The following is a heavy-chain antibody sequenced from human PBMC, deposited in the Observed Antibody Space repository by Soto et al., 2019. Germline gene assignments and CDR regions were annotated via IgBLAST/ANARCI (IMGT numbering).Heavy chain of an antibody. CDR2: IDPSDSYT. CDR1: GYSFTSYW. D-gene: IGHD6-6*01. CDR3: ARPVYIAARHSLRMDV. Sequence: GESLKISCKGSGYSFTSYWISWVRQMPGKGLEWMGRIDPSDSYTNYSPSFQGHVTISADKSISTAYLQWSSLKASDTAMYYCARPVYIAARHSLRMDVWGQGNTVTVSS. J-gene: IGHJ6*02. V-gene: IGHV5-10-1*01.